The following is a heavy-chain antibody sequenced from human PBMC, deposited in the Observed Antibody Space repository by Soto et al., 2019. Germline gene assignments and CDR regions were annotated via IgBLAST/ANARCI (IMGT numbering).Heavy chain of an antibody. D-gene: IGHD7-27*01. CDR2: IYTSGST. V-gene: IGHV4-4*07. J-gene: IGHJ6*02. CDR3: ARDLTGTYYYYYGMDV. Sequence: PSETLSLTCTVSGGSISSYYWSWIRQPAGKGLEWIGRIYTSGSTNYNPALKSRVTMSVDTSKNQFSLKLSSVTAADTAVYYCARDLTGTYYYYYGMDVWGQGTTVTVSS. CDR1: GGSISSYY.